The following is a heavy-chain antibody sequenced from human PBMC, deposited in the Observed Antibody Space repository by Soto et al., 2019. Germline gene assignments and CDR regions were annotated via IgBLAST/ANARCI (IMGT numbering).Heavy chain of an antibody. CDR1: GYSFSNYW. J-gene: IGHJ6*02. CDR3: ARIMVRGVITYSRDYHGMDV. Sequence: PVESLKISCNGSGYSFSNYWIGWVRQMPGKGLEWMGIIFPRDSDTRYSPSFQGQVTISADKSISTAYLQWSSLKASDTAMYYCARIMVRGVITYSRDYHGMDVWGQGTTVTVSS. D-gene: IGHD3-10*01. V-gene: IGHV5-51*01. CDR2: IFPRDSDT.